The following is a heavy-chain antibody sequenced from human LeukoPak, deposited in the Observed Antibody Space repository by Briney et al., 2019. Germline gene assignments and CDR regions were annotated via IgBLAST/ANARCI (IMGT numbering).Heavy chain of an antibody. D-gene: IGHD3-22*01. Sequence: PGGSLRLSCAASGFTVSSNYMSWVRQAPGKGLEWVSVIYSGGSTYYSDSAKGRFTISRDNSKNTLYLQMKSRRAEDTAVYYCARDLTDSSAVGDDAFAIWGQGTMVTVSS. V-gene: IGHV3-66*01. J-gene: IGHJ3*02. CDR2: IYSGGST. CDR1: GFTVSSNY. CDR3: ARDLTDSSAVGDDAFAI.